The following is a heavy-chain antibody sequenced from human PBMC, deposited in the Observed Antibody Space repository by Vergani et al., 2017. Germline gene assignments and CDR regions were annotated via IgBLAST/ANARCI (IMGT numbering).Heavy chain of an antibody. J-gene: IGHJ3*02. CDR2: IYYSGST. V-gene: IGHV4-59*12. Sequence: QVQLQESGPGLVKPSETLSLTCTVSGGSISSYYWSWIRQPPGKGLEWIGYIYYSGSTYYNPSLKSRVTISVDTSKNQFSLKLSSVTAADTAVYYCARDREGGSFDIWGQGTMVTVSS. D-gene: IGHD1-26*01. CDR1: GGSISSYY. CDR3: ARDREGGSFDI.